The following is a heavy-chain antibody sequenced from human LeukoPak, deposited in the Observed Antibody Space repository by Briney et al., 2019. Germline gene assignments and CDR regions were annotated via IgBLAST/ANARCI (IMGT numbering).Heavy chain of an antibody. D-gene: IGHD5-18*01. CDR1: GGTFGSYA. V-gene: IGHV1-69*13. J-gene: IGHJ3*02. CDR2: IIPIFGTA. CDR3: ARVTAPDAFDI. Sequence: ASVKVSCKASGGTFGSYAISWVRQAPGQGLEWMGGIIPIFGTANYAQKFQGRVTITADESTSTAYMELSSLRSDDTAVYYCARVTAPDAFDIWGQGTMVTVSS.